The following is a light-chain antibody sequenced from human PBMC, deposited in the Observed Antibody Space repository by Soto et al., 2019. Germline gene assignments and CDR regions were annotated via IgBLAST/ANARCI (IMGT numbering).Light chain of an antibody. V-gene: IGLV2-8*01. CDR1: TSDIGGYNY. CDR2: EVN. Sequence: QSALTQPPSASGSPGQSVAISCTGTTSDIGGYNYVSWYQQHPGKAPKLMIYEVNKRPSGVPDRFSGSKSGNTASLTVSGLQAEDEAAYYCSSHGGNSPYVFGTGTKRTVL. J-gene: IGLJ1*01. CDR3: SSHGGNSPYV.